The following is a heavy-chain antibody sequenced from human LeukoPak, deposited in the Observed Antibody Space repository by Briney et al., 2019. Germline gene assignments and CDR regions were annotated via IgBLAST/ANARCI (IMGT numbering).Heavy chain of an antibody. V-gene: IGHV3-7*01. CDR3: ARIPYSRTDSSGYYSVFYYFDY. J-gene: IGHJ4*02. Sequence: GGSLRLSCAASGFTFSSYWMSWVRQAPGKGLEWVANIKQGGSEKYYVDSVKGRFTISRDNAKNSLYLQMNSLRAEDTAVYYCARIPYSRTDSSGYYSVFYYFDYWGQGTLVTVSS. D-gene: IGHD3-22*01. CDR1: GFTFSSYW. CDR2: IKQGGSEK.